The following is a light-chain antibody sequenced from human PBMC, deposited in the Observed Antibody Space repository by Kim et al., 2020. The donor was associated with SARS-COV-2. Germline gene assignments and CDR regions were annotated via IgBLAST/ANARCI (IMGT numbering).Light chain of an antibody. J-gene: IGKJ4*01. CDR3: TQRYETPLT. V-gene: IGKV1-39*01. CDR1: QTITNF. Sequence: DIQMTQSPSSLSASVGDSVTITCRASQTITNFLHWYQHRPGKAPKLLIYGASTLENGVPSRFSGSGSGTEFTLNIISLRPEDFATYYCTQRYETPLTFGGGTKLE. CDR2: GAS.